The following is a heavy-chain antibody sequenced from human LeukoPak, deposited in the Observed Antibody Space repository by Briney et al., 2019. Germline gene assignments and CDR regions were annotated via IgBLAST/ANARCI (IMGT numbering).Heavy chain of an antibody. CDR1: GYTFTGYY. CDR2: INPNSGGT. Sequence: PGASVKVSCKASGYTFTGYYMHWVRQAPGQGLEWMGWINPNSGGTNYAQKFQGRVTMTRDTSISTAYMELSRLRSDDMAVYYCARLYYYDSSGYYDPFDYWGQGTLVTVSP. D-gene: IGHD3-22*01. CDR3: ARLYYYDSSGYYDPFDY. V-gene: IGHV1-2*02. J-gene: IGHJ4*02.